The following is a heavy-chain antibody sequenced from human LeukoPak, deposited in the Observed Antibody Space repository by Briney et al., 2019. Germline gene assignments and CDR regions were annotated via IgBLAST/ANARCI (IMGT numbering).Heavy chain of an antibody. Sequence: QPGGSLRLSCATSGFTFSSYWMSWVRQAPGKGLEWVSAISGSGGSTYYADSVKGRFTISRDNSKNTLYLQMNSLRAEDTAVYYCAKDRVVVVPNWFDPWGQGTLVTVSS. D-gene: IGHD3-22*01. CDR3: AKDRVVVVPNWFDP. V-gene: IGHV3-23*01. J-gene: IGHJ5*02. CDR2: ISGSGGST. CDR1: GFTFSSYW.